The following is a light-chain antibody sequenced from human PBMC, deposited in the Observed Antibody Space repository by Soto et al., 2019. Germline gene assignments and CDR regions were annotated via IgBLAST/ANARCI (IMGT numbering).Light chain of an antibody. V-gene: IGLV2-8*01. CDR3: GSYAGSITV. CDR2: EVS. Sequence: ALTQPPSASGSPGQSVTISCTGTNIDVGSYNYVSWYQQHPGKAPKLMIYEVSKRPSGVPDRFSGSKSGNTASLTVSGLQAEDEADYYCGSYAGSITVFGTGTKVTVL. J-gene: IGLJ1*01. CDR1: NIDVGSYNY.